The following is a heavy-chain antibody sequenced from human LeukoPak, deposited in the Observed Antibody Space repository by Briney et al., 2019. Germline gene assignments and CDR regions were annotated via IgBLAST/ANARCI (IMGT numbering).Heavy chain of an antibody. CDR3: AKGISSSWYDY. CDR1: GFTFRNYV. Sequence: GGSLRLSCAASGFTFRNYVMSWVRQAPGKGLEWVSGISGSGGSTDYADSVKGRFTISRDNSKNTLYLQMNSLRAEDTAVYYCAKGISSSWYDYWGQGTLVTVSS. J-gene: IGHJ4*02. V-gene: IGHV3-23*01. CDR2: ISGSGGST. D-gene: IGHD6-13*01.